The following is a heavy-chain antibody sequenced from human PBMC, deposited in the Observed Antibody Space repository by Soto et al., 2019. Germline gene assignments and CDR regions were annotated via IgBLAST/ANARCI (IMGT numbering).Heavy chain of an antibody. CDR2: ISRNGGST. V-gene: IGHV3-43*01. CDR1: GFTFDDYT. CDR3: AKDGGRGMDV. J-gene: IGHJ6*02. Sequence: TASGFTFDDYTMHWVRQAPGKGLEWVALISRNGGSTYYADSVKGRFTISRDNSKNSLYLQMNSLRTEDTALYYCAKDGGRGMDVWGQGTTVTVSS.